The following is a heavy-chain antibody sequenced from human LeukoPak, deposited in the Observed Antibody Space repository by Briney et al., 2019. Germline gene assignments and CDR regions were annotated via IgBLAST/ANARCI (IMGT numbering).Heavy chain of an antibody. Sequence: PGGSLRLSCAASGFTFSSYWMHWVRQAPGKGLVWVSRINSDGSSTSYADSVKGRFTTSRDNSKDSLYLQMNSLRTEDTALYYCARDNTGSYEYWGQGTLVTVSS. CDR1: GFTFSSYW. V-gene: IGHV3-74*01. CDR3: ARDNTGSYEY. D-gene: IGHD1-26*01. CDR2: INSDGSST. J-gene: IGHJ4*02.